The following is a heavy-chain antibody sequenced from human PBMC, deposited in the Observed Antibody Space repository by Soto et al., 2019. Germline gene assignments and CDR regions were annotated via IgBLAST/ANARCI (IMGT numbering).Heavy chain of an antibody. Sequence: QVQLVQSGAEVKKPGSSVKVSCKSSGGTFSNYGVSWVRQAPGQGLECMGVIVPIFGAEHPQKFQGRVTITAGESTNTVFMELRGLRSEDTAVYYCARGGSDYEGSGYYQGHVWGQGTTGTVSS. D-gene: IGHD3-22*01. CDR1: GGTFSNYG. CDR3: ARGGSDYEGSGYYQGHV. V-gene: IGHV1-69*12. CDR2: IVPIFGA. J-gene: IGHJ6*02.